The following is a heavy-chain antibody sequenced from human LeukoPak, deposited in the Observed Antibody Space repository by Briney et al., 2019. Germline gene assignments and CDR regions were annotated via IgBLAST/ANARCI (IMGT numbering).Heavy chain of an antibody. J-gene: IGHJ4*02. CDR3: ARTRSYFDY. CDR1: GLTFSDYY. D-gene: IGHD3-10*01. Sequence: SGGSLRLSCAASGLTFSDYYMSWIRQAAGKGLEWDSYISSSGSTILYADSVKGRFTISRDNAKNSLYLQMNSLRAEDTAVYYCARTRSYFDYWGQGTLVSVSS. CDR2: ISSSGSTI. V-gene: IGHV3-11*01.